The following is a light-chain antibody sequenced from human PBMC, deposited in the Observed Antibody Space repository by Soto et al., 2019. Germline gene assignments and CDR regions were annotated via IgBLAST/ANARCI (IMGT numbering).Light chain of an antibody. V-gene: IGKV1-39*01. CDR1: QSIGIF. CDR3: QQSYTTSWT. J-gene: IGKJ1*01. Sequence: DIQMTQSPSSRSASVGDRVTITCRASQSIGIFLNWYQQKPGKAPRLLIYAASSLQSGVPSRFSGSGSGTDFTLTISSLQPEDCATYYCQQSYTTSWTFGRGTKVEIK. CDR2: AAS.